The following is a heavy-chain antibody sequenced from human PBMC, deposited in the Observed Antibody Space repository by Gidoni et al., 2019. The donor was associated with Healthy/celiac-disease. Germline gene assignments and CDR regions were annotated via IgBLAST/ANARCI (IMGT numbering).Heavy chain of an antibody. V-gene: IGHV3-30*18. D-gene: IGHD2-15*01. J-gene: IGHJ6*02. CDR3: TKVRCSGGSCYSYYGMDV. CDR2: ISYDGSNK. CDR1: GFTFSSYA. Sequence: QVQLVESGGGVVQPGRSLRLSCAASGFTFSSYALHWVRQAPGKGLEWVAVISYDGSNKYYADSVKGRFTISRDNSKNTLYLQMNSLRAEDTAVYSCTKVRCSGGSCYSYYGMDVWGQGTTVTVSS.